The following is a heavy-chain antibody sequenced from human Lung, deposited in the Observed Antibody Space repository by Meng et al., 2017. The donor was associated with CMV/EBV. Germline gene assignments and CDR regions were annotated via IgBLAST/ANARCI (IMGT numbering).Heavy chain of an antibody. D-gene: IGHD1-26*01. V-gene: IGHV3-7*01. Sequence: GESLKISCVASEFTFGSYWMSWVRQAPGKGLEWVANIKQDGSEKYYVDSVKGRFTVSRDNAKNSLYLQMNSLRAEDTAIYYCARDPMRTGSGCFDFWGQGXRVTVSS. CDR1: EFTFGSYW. J-gene: IGHJ3*01. CDR2: IKQDGSEK. CDR3: ARDPMRTGSGCFDF.